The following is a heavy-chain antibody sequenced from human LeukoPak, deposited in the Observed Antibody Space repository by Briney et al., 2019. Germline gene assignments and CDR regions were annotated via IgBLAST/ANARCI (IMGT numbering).Heavy chain of an antibody. V-gene: IGHV3-74*01. CDR1: GFTFRGYW. D-gene: IGHD3-3*01. CDR3: ARVEGPNYHFYGMDV. Sequence: GGSLRLSCAASGFTFRGYWMHWVRQAPGKGLVWVSRINSDGSTTTYADSVRGRFTISRDNAKNTLYLRMNSLGAEDTAVYYCARVEGPNYHFYGMDVWGQGTTVTVSS. CDR2: INSDGSTT. J-gene: IGHJ6*02.